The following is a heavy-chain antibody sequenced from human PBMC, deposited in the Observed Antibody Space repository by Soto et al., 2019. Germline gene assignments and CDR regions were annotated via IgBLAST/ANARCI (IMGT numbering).Heavy chain of an antibody. J-gene: IGHJ4*02. CDR1: GDSISRSNW. V-gene: IGHV4-4*02. D-gene: IGHD3-22*01. CDR2: SSHSGIT. CDR3: ARVRYDRSGFDH. Sequence: QVQLQESGPGLVRPSGALSVTCAVSGDSISRSNWWSWVRQSPGKGLEGIGESSHSGITNYNPSRKSRVTISGDKSKNQLSLKLTSVTAADTAVYYCARVRYDRSGFDHWGQGTLVSVSS.